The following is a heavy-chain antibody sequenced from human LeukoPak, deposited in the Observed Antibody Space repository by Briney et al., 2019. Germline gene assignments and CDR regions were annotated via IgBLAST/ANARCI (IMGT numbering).Heavy chain of an antibody. CDR1: GFTFSDHA. CDR3: AKARQGGVIDSNDY. CDR2: VSYLGDNT. Sequence: PGGSLRLSCAASGFTFSDHAMSWVRQAPRQGLEWVSSVSYLGDNTFYADSVKGRFTISRDNSKNTLYLQMNSLRAEDTAVYYCAKARQGGVIDSNDYWGQGTLVTVSS. V-gene: IGHV3-23*01. J-gene: IGHJ4*02. D-gene: IGHD3-16*02.